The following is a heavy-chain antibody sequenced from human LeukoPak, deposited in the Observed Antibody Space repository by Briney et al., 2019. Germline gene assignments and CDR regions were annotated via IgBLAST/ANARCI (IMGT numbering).Heavy chain of an antibody. J-gene: IGHJ1*01. CDR2: ISGDGGST. V-gene: IGHV3-43*02. CDR3: AKDRGDTAEYFQH. CDR1: GFTFDDYA. Sequence: GGSLRLSCAASGFTFDDYAMHWVRQAPGKGLEWVSLISGDGGSTYYADSVKGRFTISRDNSKNSLYLQMNSLGTEDTALYYCAKDRGDTAEYFQHWGQGTLVIVSS. D-gene: IGHD2-2*02.